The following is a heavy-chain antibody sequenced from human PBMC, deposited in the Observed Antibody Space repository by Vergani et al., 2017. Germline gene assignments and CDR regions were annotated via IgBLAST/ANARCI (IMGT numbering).Heavy chain of an antibody. CDR1: GYTFSNYY. D-gene: IGHD3-9*01. J-gene: IGHJ4*02. CDR3: AIGDYGILTGYRY. V-gene: IGHV1-46*03. CDR2: INPSGGHT. Sequence: QVQVVQSGAEVKKSGASVKVSCKTSGYTFSNYYMHWVRQAPGQGLEWLGIINPSGGHTNYAQKFQGRVTMTRDTSTSTVYMELSSLRSEDTAIYYCAIGDYGILTGYRYWVQGTLVTVSA.